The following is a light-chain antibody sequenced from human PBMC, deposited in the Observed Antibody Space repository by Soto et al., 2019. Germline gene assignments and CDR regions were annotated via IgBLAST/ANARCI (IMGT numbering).Light chain of an antibody. CDR1: TRDVGGYNY. CDR2: EVS. Sequence: VPPPPPLPSRAPGQAVTISCTGTTRDVGGYNYVSWYQQHPGKAPKFIIYEVSKRPSGVPDRFSGSKSGNTASLTVSGLQAEDEADYYCSSYAGSNLYFFGTGTKVTVL. J-gene: IGLJ1*01. V-gene: IGLV2-8*01. CDR3: SSYAGSNLYF.